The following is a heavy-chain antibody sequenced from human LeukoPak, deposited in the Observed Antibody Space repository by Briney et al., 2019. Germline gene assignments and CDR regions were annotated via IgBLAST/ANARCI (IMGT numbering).Heavy chain of an antibody. Sequence: GGSLRLSCAASGFTFDDYAMHWVRQAPGKGLEWVSGISWNSGSIGYADSVRGRFTISRDNAKNSLYLQMNSLRAEDTALYYCAKDISNGYNYGPDAFDIWGQGQWSPSLQ. J-gene: IGHJ3*02. D-gene: IGHD5-18*01. V-gene: IGHV3-9*01. CDR1: GFTFDDYA. CDR3: AKDISNGYNYGPDAFDI. CDR2: ISWNSGSI.